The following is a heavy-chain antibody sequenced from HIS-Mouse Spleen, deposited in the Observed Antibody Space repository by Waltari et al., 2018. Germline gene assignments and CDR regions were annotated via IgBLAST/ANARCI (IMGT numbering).Heavy chain of an antibody. CDR1: GASISSRSSY. Sequence: QLQLQESGPGLLKPSETRSLTSTVAGASISSRSSYRGWIRQHPGKGLEWIGSIYYSGSTYYNPSLKSRVTISVDTSKNQFSLKLCSVTAADTAVYYCAREIPYSSSWYDWYFDLWGRGTLVTASS. D-gene: IGHD6-13*01. CDR2: IYYSGST. J-gene: IGHJ2*01. CDR3: AREIPYSSSWYDWYFDL. V-gene: IGHV4-39*07.